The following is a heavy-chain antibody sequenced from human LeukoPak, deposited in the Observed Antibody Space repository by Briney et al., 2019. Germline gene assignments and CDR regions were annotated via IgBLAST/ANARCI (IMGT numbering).Heavy chain of an antibody. J-gene: IGHJ4*02. Sequence: GGSLRLSCAASGFTFSSYSMNWVRQVPGKGLEWVSSISSSSSYIYYADSVKGRFTISRDNAKNSLYLQMNSLRAEDTAVYYCARATVLGAHYFDYWGQGTLFSVSS. CDR3: ARATVLGAHYFDY. CDR2: ISSSSSYI. CDR1: GFTFSSYS. V-gene: IGHV3-21*01. D-gene: IGHD4-17*01.